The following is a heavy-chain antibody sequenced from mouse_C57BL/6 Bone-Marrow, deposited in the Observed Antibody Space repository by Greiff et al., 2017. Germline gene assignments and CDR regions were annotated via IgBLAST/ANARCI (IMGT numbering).Heavy chain of an antibody. D-gene: IGHD4-1*01. V-gene: IGHV5-17*01. CDR3: AKLAGTPY. Sequence: EVQLVESGGGLVKPGGSLKLSCAASGFTFSDYGMHWVRQAPEKGLEWVAYISSGSSTIYYADKVKGRFTISRDNAKNTLFLQMTSLRSEDTAMYYCAKLAGTPYWGQGTLVTVSA. CDR2: ISSGSSTI. J-gene: IGHJ3*01. CDR1: GFTFSDYG.